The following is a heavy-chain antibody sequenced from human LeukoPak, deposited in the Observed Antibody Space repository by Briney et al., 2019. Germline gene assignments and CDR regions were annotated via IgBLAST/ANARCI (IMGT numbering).Heavy chain of an antibody. V-gene: IGHV3-21*01. D-gene: IGHD1-7*01. CDR2: ISSSSSYI. CDR3: ASFNWNYGYYGMDV. Sequence: PGGSLRLSCAASGFTFSSYSMNWVRQAPGKGLEWVSSISSSSSYIYYADSVKGRFTISRDNAKNSLYLQMYSLRAEDTAVYYCASFNWNYGYYGMDVWGQGTTVTVSS. J-gene: IGHJ6*02. CDR1: GFTFSSYS.